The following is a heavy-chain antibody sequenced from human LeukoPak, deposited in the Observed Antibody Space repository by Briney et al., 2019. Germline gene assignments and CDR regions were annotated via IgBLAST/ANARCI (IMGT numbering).Heavy chain of an antibody. D-gene: IGHD3-10*01. CDR3: ARGITMVRGVISAYHDDAFDI. CDR1: GYTFTSYA. Sequence: ASVKVSCKASGYTFTSYAMHWVRQAPGQRLEWMGWINAGNGNTKYSQKFQGRVTITRDTSASTAYMELSSLRSEDTAVYYCARGITMVRGVISAYHDDAFDIWGQGTMVTVSS. J-gene: IGHJ3*02. CDR2: INAGNGNT. V-gene: IGHV1-3*01.